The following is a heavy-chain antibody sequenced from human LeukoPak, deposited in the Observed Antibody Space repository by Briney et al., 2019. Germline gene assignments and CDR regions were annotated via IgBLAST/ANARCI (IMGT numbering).Heavy chain of an antibody. CDR1: GGTFSSYA. CDR3: ARGDSTVDPFDY. CDR2: IIPIFGTA. J-gene: IGHJ4*02. D-gene: IGHD2-2*01. V-gene: IGHV1-69*01. Sequence: SVKVSCKASGGTFSSYAISWVRQAPGQGLEWMGGIIPIFGTANYAQKFQGRVTITADESTSTAYMELSSLRSEDTAVYYCARGDSTVDPFDYWGQGTLVTVSS.